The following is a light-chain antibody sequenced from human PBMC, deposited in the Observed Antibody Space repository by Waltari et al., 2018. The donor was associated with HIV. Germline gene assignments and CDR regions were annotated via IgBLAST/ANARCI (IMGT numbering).Light chain of an antibody. Sequence: EIALTQSPGTLSLSPGERATLSCRASQSVSSSFLAWYQQKPGQAPRLLIYGASSRATGIPDRFTGSGSGTDFTLTISRLEPEDFAVYYCQQYDNSRMYTFGQGTKLEIK. CDR2: GAS. CDR1: QSVSSSF. J-gene: IGKJ2*01. V-gene: IGKV3-20*01. CDR3: QQYDNSRMYT.